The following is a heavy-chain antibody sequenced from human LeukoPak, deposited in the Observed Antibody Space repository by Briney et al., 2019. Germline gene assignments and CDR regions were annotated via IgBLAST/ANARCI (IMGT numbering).Heavy chain of an antibody. V-gene: IGHV3-33*03. J-gene: IGHJ2*01. Sequence: GGSLRLSCAASAFTFSSYGMHWVRQAPGKGLEWVAVIWHDGSNKYHADSVKGRFTISRDNAKNSLYLQMNSLRAEDTALYYCAEDRSSSWTPYWYFDLWGRGTLVTVSS. D-gene: IGHD6-13*01. CDR2: IWHDGSNK. CDR3: AEDRSSSWTPYWYFDL. CDR1: AFTFSSYG.